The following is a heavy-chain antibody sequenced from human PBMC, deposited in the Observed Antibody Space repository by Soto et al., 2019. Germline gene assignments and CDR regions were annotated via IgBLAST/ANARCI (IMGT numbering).Heavy chain of an antibody. CDR1: GFTFGDYG. CDR3: ARALGAVAGTGAFDI. J-gene: IGHJ3*02. Sequence: EVQLVESGGGVVRPGGSLRLSCGASGFTFGDYGMSWVRQAPGKGLGWVSGINWNGGSRGYGDSVKGGITISRDDAKNSLYRQMNSLRAEDTALYHCARALGAVAGTGAFDIWGQGTMVTVSS. CDR2: INWNGGSR. V-gene: IGHV3-20*01. D-gene: IGHD6-19*01.